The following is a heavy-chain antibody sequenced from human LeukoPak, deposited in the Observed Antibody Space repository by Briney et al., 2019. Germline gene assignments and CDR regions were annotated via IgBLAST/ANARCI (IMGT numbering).Heavy chain of an antibody. D-gene: IGHD4-17*01. Sequence: GGSLRLSCAASGFTFSDYYMSWIRQAPGKGLEWVSYISSSGSTIYYADSVKGRFTISRDNAKNSLYLQMNSLRAEDAAVYYCARDATRLYGDYGDAFDIWGQGTMVTVSS. CDR3: ARDATRLYGDYGDAFDI. J-gene: IGHJ3*02. CDR2: ISSSGSTI. V-gene: IGHV3-11*01. CDR1: GFTFSDYY.